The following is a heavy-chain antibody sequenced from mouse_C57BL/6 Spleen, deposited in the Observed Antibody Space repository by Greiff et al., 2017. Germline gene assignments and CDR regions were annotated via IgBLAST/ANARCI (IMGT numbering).Heavy chain of an antibody. CDR1: GFTFSDYY. CDR3: ARQGYYGSSFAMDY. CDR2: ISNGGGST. J-gene: IGHJ4*01. V-gene: IGHV5-12*01. Sequence: EVHLVESGGGLVQPGGSLKLSCAASGFTFSDYYMYWVRQTPEKRLEWVAYISNGGGSTYYPDTVKGRFTISRDNAKNTLYLQMSRLKSEDTAMYYCARQGYYGSSFAMDYWGQGTSVTVSS. D-gene: IGHD1-1*01.